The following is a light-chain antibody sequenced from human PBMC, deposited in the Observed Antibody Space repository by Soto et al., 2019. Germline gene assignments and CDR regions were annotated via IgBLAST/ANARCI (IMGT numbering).Light chain of an antibody. Sequence: EIVLTQSPGTLSLSPGERATLSCRASQSVSSSYLAWYQQKPGQAPRLLIYGASSRATGIPDRFSGSGSGNDFTLTISRLEPEDFAVYYCQQYGSSPGWTFGQGTKVEIK. V-gene: IGKV3-20*01. J-gene: IGKJ1*01. CDR2: GAS. CDR3: QQYGSSPGWT. CDR1: QSVSSSY.